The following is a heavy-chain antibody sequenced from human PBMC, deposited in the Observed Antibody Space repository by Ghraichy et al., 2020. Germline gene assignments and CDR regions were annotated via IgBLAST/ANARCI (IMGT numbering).Heavy chain of an antibody. Sequence: GGSLRLSCAASGFTFSSYAMSWVRQAPGKGLEWVSAISGSGGSTYYADSVKGRFTISRDNSKNTLYLQMNSLRAEDTAVYYCAKGNIGPDTAMVTDTYYFDYWGQGTLVTVSS. D-gene: IGHD5-18*01. CDR2: ISGSGGST. J-gene: IGHJ4*02. CDR3: AKGNIGPDTAMVTDTYYFDY. V-gene: IGHV3-23*01. CDR1: GFTFSSYA.